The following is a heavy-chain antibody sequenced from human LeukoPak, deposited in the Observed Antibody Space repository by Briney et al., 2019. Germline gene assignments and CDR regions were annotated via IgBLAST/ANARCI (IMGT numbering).Heavy chain of an antibody. CDR2: IKGDEIDI. Sequence: GGSLRLSCAASGFGIYSQTMSWLRQAPGKGLEWVASIKGDEIDIHYVDSVKGRFTISRDNAKDIVYLQMNSLRVEDTAVYYCARGGFRHFDPWGQGTLVTVSS. CDR1: GFGIYSQT. D-gene: IGHD3-22*01. CDR3: ARGGFRHFDP. V-gene: IGHV3-7*01. J-gene: IGHJ5*02.